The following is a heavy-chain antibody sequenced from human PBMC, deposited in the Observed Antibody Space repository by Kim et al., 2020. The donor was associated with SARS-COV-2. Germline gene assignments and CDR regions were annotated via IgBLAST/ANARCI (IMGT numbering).Heavy chain of an antibody. CDR3: AKDLTSSTDAFDI. Sequence: GGSLRLSCAASGFTFDDYAMHWVRQAPGKGLEWVSSMKGRFTISRDNAKNSLYLQMNSLSAEDMALYYCAKDLTSSTDAFDIWGQGTMVTVSS. D-gene: IGHD3-3*01. V-gene: IGHV3-9*03. CDR1: GFTFDDYA. J-gene: IGHJ3*02.